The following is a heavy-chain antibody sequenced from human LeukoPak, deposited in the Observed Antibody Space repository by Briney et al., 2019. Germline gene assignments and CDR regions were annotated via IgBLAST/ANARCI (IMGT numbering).Heavy chain of an antibody. CDR3: ARGGVLVRFLEWSDNWFDP. CDR2: ISSSSSTI. CDR1: GFTFSSYS. D-gene: IGHD3-3*01. V-gene: IGHV3-48*01. J-gene: IGHJ5*02. Sequence: GGSLRLFCAASGFTFSSYSMNWVRQAPGKGLEWVSYISSSSSTIYYADSVKGRFTISRDNAKNSLYLQMNSLRAEDTAVYYCARGGVLVRFLEWSDNWFDPWGQGTLVTVSS.